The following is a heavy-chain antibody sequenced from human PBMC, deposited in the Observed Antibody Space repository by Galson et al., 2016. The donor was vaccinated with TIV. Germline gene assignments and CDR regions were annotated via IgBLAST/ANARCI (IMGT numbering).Heavy chain of an antibody. CDR3: SRVFADYYVDY. V-gene: IGHV3-33*08. Sequence: LRLSCAASGFTFGSYGMHWVRQAPGKGLEWVASIWYDGSDKNYGDSVKGRFTISRDNSKNTLYLQMNSLRAEDTAVYYCSRVFADYYVDYWGQGTLVTVSS. J-gene: IGHJ4*02. D-gene: IGHD3-10*02. CDR1: GFTFGSYG. CDR2: IWYDGSDK.